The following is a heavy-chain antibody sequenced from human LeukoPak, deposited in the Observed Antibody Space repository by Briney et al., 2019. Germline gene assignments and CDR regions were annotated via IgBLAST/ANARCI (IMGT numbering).Heavy chain of an antibody. J-gene: IGHJ4*02. D-gene: IGHD3-22*01. CDR1: GYTFTSYG. CDR3: ARAPPYYYDSSGYTH. CDR2: ISTYNDNT. Sequence: ASVKVSCKASGYTFTSYGLSWVRQAPGQGLEWMGWISTYNDNTHYAQKFQGRVTMTRDTSISTAYMELSRLRSDDTAVYYCARAPPYYYDSSGYTHWGQGTLVTVSS. V-gene: IGHV1-18*01.